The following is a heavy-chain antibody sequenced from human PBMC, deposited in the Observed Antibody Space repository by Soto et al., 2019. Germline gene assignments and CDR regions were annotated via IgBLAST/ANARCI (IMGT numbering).Heavy chain of an antibody. Sequence: SETLSLTCTVSGGSISSGGYYWSWIRQHPGKGLEWIGYIYYSGSTNYNPSLKSRVTISVDTSKNQFSLKLSSVTAADTAVHYCARASSFPILTGYYKLNWFDPWGQGTLVTVSS. CDR1: GGSISSGGYY. D-gene: IGHD3-9*01. V-gene: IGHV4-31*03. CDR3: ARASSFPILTGYYKLNWFDP. J-gene: IGHJ5*02. CDR2: IYYSGST.